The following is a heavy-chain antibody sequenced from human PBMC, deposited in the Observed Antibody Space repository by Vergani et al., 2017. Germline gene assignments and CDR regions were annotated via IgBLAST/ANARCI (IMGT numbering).Heavy chain of an antibody. CDR1: GYSFTSYW. V-gene: IGHV5-51*01. J-gene: IGHJ4*02. CDR3: ARPSTTVSGWYVSDY. Sequence: EVQLVQSGAEVKKPGESLKISCKGSGYSFTSYWIGWVRQMPGKGLEWMGIIYPGDSDTRYSPSFRGQVTISADKSISTAYLQWSRLKASDTAMYYCARPSTTVSGWYVSDYWGQGTLVTVSS. D-gene: IGHD6-19*01. CDR2: IYPGDSDT.